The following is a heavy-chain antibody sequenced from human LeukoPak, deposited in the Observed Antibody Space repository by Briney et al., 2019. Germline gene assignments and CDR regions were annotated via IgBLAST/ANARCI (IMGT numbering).Heavy chain of an antibody. CDR3: ARARYDTSGYPHFDY. D-gene: IGHD3-22*01. J-gene: IGHJ4*02. CDR1: GFTVSGIY. Sequence: PGGSLSLSCAASGFTVSGIYMSWVRQAPGKGREWVSVIYSGGSTYYPDSVKGRFTISRDDSKNTVYLQMNALRAEDTAVYYCARARYDTSGYPHFDYWGQGTLVTVSS. CDR2: IYSGGST. V-gene: IGHV3-66*01.